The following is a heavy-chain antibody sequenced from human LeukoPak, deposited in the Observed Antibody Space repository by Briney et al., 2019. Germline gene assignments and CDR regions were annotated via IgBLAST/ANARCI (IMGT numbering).Heavy chain of an antibody. D-gene: IGHD6-19*01. V-gene: IGHV4-59*12. Sequence: SETLSLTCTVSGGSISSYYCSWIRQPPGKGLEWIAYIYHSGTTYYNPSLKSRATISVDTSKNQFSLKLSSVTAADTAVYYCVRGRYSSGWFKDKNWFDPWGQGIPVTVSS. CDR2: IYHSGTT. J-gene: IGHJ5*02. CDR3: VRGRYSSGWFKDKNWFDP. CDR1: GGSISSYY.